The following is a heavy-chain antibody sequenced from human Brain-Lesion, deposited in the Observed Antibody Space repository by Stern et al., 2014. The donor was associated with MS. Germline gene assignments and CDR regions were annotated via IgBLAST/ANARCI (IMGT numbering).Heavy chain of an antibody. CDR3: ARFPASRPHVFDS. V-gene: IGHV4-4*02. J-gene: IGHJ4*02. CDR2: SDHSGST. CDR1: GGSISSSNW. D-gene: IGHD6-13*01. Sequence: VQLVESGPGLVKPSGTLSLTCAVSGGSISSSNWWSWVRQSPGKGLEWIGESDHSGSTIYNPSLQSRVTVSVDKSKNRLSLNLRSVPAADTAVYFCARFPASRPHVFDSWGQGTLVTVSS.